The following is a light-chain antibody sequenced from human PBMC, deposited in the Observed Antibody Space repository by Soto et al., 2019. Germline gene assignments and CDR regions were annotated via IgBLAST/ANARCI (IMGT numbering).Light chain of an antibody. CDR2: EFR. Sequence: QSALTQPPSASGFPGQSVTISCTGAASNVGGYNYVSWYQQHPGKAPKRIISEFRQRPSGVPDRFFASKSGNTASLTVSGLQAEDEADYYCSSYAGSNNVIFGGGTKLTVL. CDR1: ASNVGGYNY. V-gene: IGLV2-8*01. J-gene: IGLJ2*01. CDR3: SSYAGSNNVI.